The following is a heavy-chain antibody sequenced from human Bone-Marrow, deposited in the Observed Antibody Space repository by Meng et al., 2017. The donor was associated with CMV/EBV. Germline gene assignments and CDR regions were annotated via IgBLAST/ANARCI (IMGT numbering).Heavy chain of an antibody. Sequence: SQTLSLTCAVYGGSFSGYYWSWIRQPPGKGLEWIGEINHSGSTNYNPSLKSRVTISVDTSKNQFSLKLSSVTAADTAVYYCARAGLQHKNDHRGQGTLVTVSS. CDR2: INHSGST. J-gene: IGHJ4*02. CDR3: ARAGLQHKNDH. D-gene: IGHD4-11*01. CDR1: GGSFSGYY. V-gene: IGHV4-34*01.